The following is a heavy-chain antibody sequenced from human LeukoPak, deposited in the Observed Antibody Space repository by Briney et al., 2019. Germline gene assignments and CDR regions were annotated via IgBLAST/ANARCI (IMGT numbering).Heavy chain of an antibody. J-gene: IGHJ4*02. Sequence: GGSLRLSCAASGFTFSSYEMNWVRQAPGKGLEWVSYISSSGSTIYYADSVKGRFTISRDNSKNTLYLQMNSLRAEDTAVYYCAKGSSWHYFDYWGQGTLVTVSS. CDR2: ISSSGSTI. D-gene: IGHD6-13*01. CDR3: AKGSSWHYFDY. CDR1: GFTFSSYE. V-gene: IGHV3-48*03.